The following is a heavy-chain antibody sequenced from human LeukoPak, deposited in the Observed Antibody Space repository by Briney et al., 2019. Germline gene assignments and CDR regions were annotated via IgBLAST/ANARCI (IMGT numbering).Heavy chain of an antibody. CDR2: ISGDNDNT. CDR1: GYTLNDYG. Sequence: ASVKVSCKASGYTLNDYGLNWVRQAPGQGLEWMGWISGDNDNTKYAEKFQGRVTMTTDTSTNTAYMELRSLRSDDTAIYFCARGRTARTRYYYYYYMDVWGKGTTVTVS. V-gene: IGHV1-18*01. D-gene: IGHD3-9*01. J-gene: IGHJ6*03. CDR3: ARGRTARTRYYYYYYMDV.